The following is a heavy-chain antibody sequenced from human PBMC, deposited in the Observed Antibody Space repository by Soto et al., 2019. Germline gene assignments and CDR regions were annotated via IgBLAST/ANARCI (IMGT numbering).Heavy chain of an antibody. V-gene: IGHV4-31*03. CDR2: IYYSGST. D-gene: IGHD3-3*01. CDR3: ARGSFDDFWSGYYFGAFDI. J-gene: IGHJ3*02. CDR1: GGSISSGGYY. Sequence: QVQLQESGPGLVKPSQTLSLTCTVSGGSISSGGYYWSWIRQHPGKGLEWIGYIYYSGSTYYNPFLKSRVTIPVDTSKNQFSLKLSSVTAADTAVYYCARGSFDDFWSGYYFGAFDIWGQGTMVTVSS.